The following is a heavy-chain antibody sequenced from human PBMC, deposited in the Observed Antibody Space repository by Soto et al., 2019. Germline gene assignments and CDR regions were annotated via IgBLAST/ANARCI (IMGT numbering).Heavy chain of an antibody. CDR1: GFTFSNYG. D-gene: IGHD3-9*01. CDR2: MRNDASNV. CDR3: AKQSSGIFTYGMDV. J-gene: IGHJ6*02. V-gene: IGHV3-33*06. Sequence: QVQLVESGGGVVQPGRSLRLSCAASGFTFSNYGMHWVRQAPGKGLEWVAVMRNDASNVHYGDSVEGRFTISRDNFKNTVVLKMQFLKDEDTGVYYCAKQSSGIFTYGMDVWGQGTTVTVSS.